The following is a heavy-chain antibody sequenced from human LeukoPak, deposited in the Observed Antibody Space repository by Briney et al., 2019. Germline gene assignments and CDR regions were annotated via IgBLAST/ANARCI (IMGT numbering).Heavy chain of an antibody. CDR1: GGSISSYS. D-gene: IGHD2-15*01. V-gene: IGHV4-4*09. J-gene: IGHJ6*04. CDR3: ARLGGPAAVDV. CDR2: IETSGSA. Sequence: SESLSLTCTASGGSISSYSWSCIRQPPGKGLEWIGYIETSGSAYYNPSLKSRVVISVDTAKNQFSLKLSSVTAADTAVYYCARLGGPAAVDVWGKGTTVTVSS.